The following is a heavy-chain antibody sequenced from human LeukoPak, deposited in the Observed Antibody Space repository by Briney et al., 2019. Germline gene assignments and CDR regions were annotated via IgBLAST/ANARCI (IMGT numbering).Heavy chain of an antibody. D-gene: IGHD5-24*01. Sequence: PSETLSLTCAVYGGSFSGYYWSWIRQPPGRGLEWIGEINHSGSTNYNPSLKSRVTISVDTSRNQFSLKLSSVTAADTAVYYCARCRDGYNYFDYWGQGTLVTVSS. J-gene: IGHJ4*02. CDR1: GGSFSGYY. CDR2: INHSGST. CDR3: ARCRDGYNYFDY. V-gene: IGHV4-34*01.